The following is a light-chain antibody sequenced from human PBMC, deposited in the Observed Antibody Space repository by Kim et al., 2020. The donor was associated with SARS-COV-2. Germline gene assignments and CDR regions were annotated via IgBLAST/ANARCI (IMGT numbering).Light chain of an antibody. CDR3: QQYNDWPQT. CDR2: GAS. V-gene: IGKV3-15*01. CDR1: QSLSSTY. J-gene: IGKJ1*01. Sequence: EIVMTQSPATLSVSPGERAILSCRASQSLSSTYLAWYQQKRGQAPRLLIYGASTRATGIPARFSGSGSGTEFTLTISSLQSEDFAVCYCQQYNDWPQTFGQGTKVDIK.